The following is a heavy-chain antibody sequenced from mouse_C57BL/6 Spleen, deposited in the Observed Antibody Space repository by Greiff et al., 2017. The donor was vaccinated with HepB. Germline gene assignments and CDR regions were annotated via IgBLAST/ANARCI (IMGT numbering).Heavy chain of an antibody. CDR2: IYPGDGDT. CDR1: GYAFSSSW. CDR3: ARGEGYSNFFAY. Sequence: QVQLKESGPELVKPGASVKISCKASGYAFSSSWMNWVKQRPGKGLEWIGRIYPGDGDTNYNGKFKGKATLTADKSSSTAYMQLSSLTSEDSAVYFCARGEGYSNFFAYWGQGTLVTVSA. V-gene: IGHV1-82*01. J-gene: IGHJ3*01. D-gene: IGHD2-5*01.